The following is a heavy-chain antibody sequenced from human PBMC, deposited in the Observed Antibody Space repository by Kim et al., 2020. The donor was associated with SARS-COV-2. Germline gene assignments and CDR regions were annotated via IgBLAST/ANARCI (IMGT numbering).Heavy chain of an antibody. J-gene: IGHJ6*02. Sequence: GGSLRLSCAASGFTFSSYGMHCVRQAPGKGLEWVAVISYDGSNKYYADSVKGRFTISRDNSKNTLYRQMNSLRAEDTAVYYCANQPEGYYYGMDVWGQGTTVTVSS. V-gene: IGHV3-30*18. CDR2: ISYDGSNK. CDR3: ANQPEGYYYGMDV. CDR1: GFTFSSYG.